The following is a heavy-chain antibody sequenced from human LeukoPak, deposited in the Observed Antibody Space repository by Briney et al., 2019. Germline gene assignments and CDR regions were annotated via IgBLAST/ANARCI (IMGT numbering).Heavy chain of an antibody. Sequence: GGSLRLSCAASGFTFSSYGMHWVRQAPGKGLEWVAVISYDGSNKYYADSVKGRSTISRDNSKNTLYLQMNSLRAEDTAVYYCARDYYDSSGSNAFDIWGQGTMVTVSS. V-gene: IGHV3-30*03. D-gene: IGHD3-22*01. J-gene: IGHJ3*02. CDR2: ISYDGSNK. CDR3: ARDYYDSSGSNAFDI. CDR1: GFTFSSYG.